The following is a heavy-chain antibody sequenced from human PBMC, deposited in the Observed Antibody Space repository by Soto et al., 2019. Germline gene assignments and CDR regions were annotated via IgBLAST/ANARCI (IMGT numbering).Heavy chain of an antibody. CDR3: ARDLNYDFWSGYSEFNWFDP. J-gene: IGHJ5*02. CDR1: GFTFSSYS. V-gene: IGHV3-48*02. CDR2: ISSSSSTI. D-gene: IGHD3-3*01. Sequence: GGSLRLSCAASGFTFSSYSMNWVRQAPGKGLEWVSYISSSSSTIYYADSVKGRFTISRDNAKNSLYLQMNSLRDEDTAVYYCARDLNYDFWSGYSEFNWFDPWGQGTLVTVSS.